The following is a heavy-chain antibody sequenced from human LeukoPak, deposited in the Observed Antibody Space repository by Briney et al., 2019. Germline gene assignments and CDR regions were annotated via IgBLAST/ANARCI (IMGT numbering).Heavy chain of an antibody. J-gene: IGHJ4*02. V-gene: IGHV3-64*02. CDR2: ISSNGGST. Sequence: GGSLRLSCAASGFIFSIYAMHWVRQAPGKGLEYVSAISSNGGSTNYADSVKGRFTISRDNSKNTLYLQMGSLRAEDMAVYYCARGRSSLTDRYFDFWGQGALVTVSS. CDR1: GFIFSIYA. CDR3: ARGRSSLTDRYFDF. D-gene: IGHD2-15*01.